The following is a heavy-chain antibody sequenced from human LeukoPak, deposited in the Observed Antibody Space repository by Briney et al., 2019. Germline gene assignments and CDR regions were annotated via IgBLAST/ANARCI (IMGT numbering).Heavy chain of an antibody. CDR3: ARDLLSGEPS. CDR2: ISSSSSYI. Sequence: PGGSLRLSCAASGFTFSSYSMNWVRQAPGKGLEWVSSISSSSSYIYYADSVKGRFTISRDNAKNSLYLQMNSLRAGDTAVYYCARDLLSGEPSWGQGTLVTVSS. V-gene: IGHV3-21*01. D-gene: IGHD3-16*01. J-gene: IGHJ4*02. CDR1: GFTFSSYS.